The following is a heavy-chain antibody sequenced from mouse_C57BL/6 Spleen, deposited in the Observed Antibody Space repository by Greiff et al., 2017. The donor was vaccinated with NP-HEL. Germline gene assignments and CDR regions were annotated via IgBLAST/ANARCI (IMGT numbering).Heavy chain of an antibody. D-gene: IGHD2-14*01. Sequence: DVKLVESEGGLVQPGSSMKLSCTASGFTFSDYYMAWVRQVPEKGLEWVANINYDGSSTYYLDSLKSRFIISRDNAKNILYLQMSSLKSEDTATYYWARDYRRDGYYSMDYWGQGTSVTVSS. V-gene: IGHV5-16*01. CDR3: ARDYRRDGYYSMDY. CDR2: INYDGSST. CDR1: GFTFSDYY. J-gene: IGHJ4*01.